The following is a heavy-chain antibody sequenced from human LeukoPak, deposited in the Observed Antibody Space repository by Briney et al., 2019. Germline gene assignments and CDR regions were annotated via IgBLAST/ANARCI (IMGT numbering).Heavy chain of an antibody. J-gene: IGHJ4*02. CDR1: GGSISGYY. CDR2: IYYSGST. V-gene: IGHV4-59*08. Sequence: PSETLSLTCTVSGGSISGYYWSWIRQPPGKGLEYMGYIYYSGSTDYNPSLESRITISVDTSKNQFSLKLSSVTAADTAVYYCARHYYDSSGYYCFDYWGQGTLVTVSS. D-gene: IGHD3-22*01. CDR3: ARHYYDSSGYYCFDY.